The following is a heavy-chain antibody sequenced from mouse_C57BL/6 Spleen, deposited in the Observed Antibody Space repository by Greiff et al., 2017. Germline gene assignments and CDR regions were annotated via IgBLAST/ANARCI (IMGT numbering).Heavy chain of an antibody. D-gene: IGHD2-4*01. CDR2: ISYDGSN. CDR3: ARFYDYDDGYYFDY. CDR1: GYSITSGYY. V-gene: IGHV3-6*01. J-gene: IGHJ2*01. Sequence: EVQLVESGPGLVKPSQSLSLTCSVTGYSITSGYYWNWIRQFPGNKLEWMGYISYDGSNNYNPSLKNRISITRDTSKNHFFLKLNSVTTEDTATYYCARFYDYDDGYYFDYWGQGTTLTVSS.